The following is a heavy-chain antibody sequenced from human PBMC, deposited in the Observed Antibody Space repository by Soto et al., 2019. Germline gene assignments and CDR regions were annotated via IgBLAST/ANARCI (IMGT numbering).Heavy chain of an antibody. CDR2: INSDGSVS. CDR1: GFTFSNYW. D-gene: IGHD2-15*01. J-gene: IGHJ6*03. V-gene: IGHV3-74*01. CDR3: ARGDCVGGTRSSLAGSFYYYMDV. Sequence: EVQLVESGGGLVQPGGSLRLSCAASGFTFSNYWMYWVRQAPGKGLVWVSRINSDGSVSSYADSVKGRLTISRDNVKNTLYLQMDSRRDEDPAVYYCARGDCVGGTRSSLAGSFYYYMDVWGKGTTVTVFS.